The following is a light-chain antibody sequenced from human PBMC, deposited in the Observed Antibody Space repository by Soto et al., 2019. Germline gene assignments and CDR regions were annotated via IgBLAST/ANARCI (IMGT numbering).Light chain of an antibody. CDR3: YTYAGGSTYL. V-gene: IGLV2-23*01. J-gene: IGLJ1*01. Sequence: QSALTQPASVSGSPGQSITISCTGTSSDVGSYSLLSWYQHHPGKAPKLIIYEDIKGPSGVSNRFSGSKSGNTASLSISGLQAEDEADYYCYTYAGGSTYLFGTGTKLTVL. CDR1: SSDVGSYSL. CDR2: EDI.